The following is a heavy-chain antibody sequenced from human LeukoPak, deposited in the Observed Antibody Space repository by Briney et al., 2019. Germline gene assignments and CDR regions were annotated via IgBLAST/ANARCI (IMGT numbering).Heavy chain of an antibody. CDR2: IYTSGST. Sequence: SETLSLTCTVSGGSISSYYWSWIRQPAGKGLEWIGRIYTSGSTNYNPSLKSRVTMSVDTSKNQFSLKLSSVTAADTAVYYCAREWRVTMIVVVIDYWGQGTLVTASS. V-gene: IGHV4-4*07. CDR1: GGSISSYY. CDR3: AREWRVTMIVVVIDY. D-gene: IGHD3-22*01. J-gene: IGHJ4*02.